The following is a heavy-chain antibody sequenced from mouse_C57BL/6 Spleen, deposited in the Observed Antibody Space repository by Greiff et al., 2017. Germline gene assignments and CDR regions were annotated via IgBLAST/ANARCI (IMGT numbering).Heavy chain of an antibody. CDR1: GYAFTNYL. CDR3: ARNYGYYFDY. D-gene: IGHD1-1*01. Sequence: QVQLQQSGAELVRPGTSVKVSCKASGYAFTNYLIEWVKQRPGQGLEWIGVINPGSGGTNYNEQFKGKATLTADKSSSTAYMQLSSLTSEDSAVYFCARNYGYYFDYWGQGTTLTVSS. V-gene: IGHV1-54*01. J-gene: IGHJ2*01. CDR2: INPGSGGT.